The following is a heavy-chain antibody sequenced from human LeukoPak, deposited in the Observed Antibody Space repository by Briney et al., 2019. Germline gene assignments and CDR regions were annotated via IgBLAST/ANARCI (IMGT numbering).Heavy chain of an antibody. D-gene: IGHD2-15*01. Sequence: GGSLRLSCAASGFTFSSYAMSWVRQAPGKGLEWVSAISGSGGSTYYADSVKGRFTISRDNSKNTLYLQMNSLRAEDTAVYYCAKSAQGGPYYYYGMDVWGQGTTVTVSS. J-gene: IGHJ6*02. CDR3: AKSAQGGPYYYYGMDV. CDR2: ISGSGGST. CDR1: GFTFSSYA. V-gene: IGHV3-23*01.